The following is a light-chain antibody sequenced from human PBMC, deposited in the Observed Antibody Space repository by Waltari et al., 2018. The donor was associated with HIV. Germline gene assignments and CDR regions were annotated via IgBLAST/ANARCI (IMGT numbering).Light chain of an antibody. CDR1: SVRSYY. J-gene: IGLJ3*02. V-gene: IGLV3-19*01. CDR2: GEN. Sequence: SSELAQDPAVSVALGQTVRITCQRDSVRSYYASWYQQKPGQAPVLVIYGENNRPSGIPVRFSGSRSGNTASLTIAGAQAEDEVDYSCNSRDDSGHWFFGGGTKVTVL. CDR3: NSRDDSGHWF.